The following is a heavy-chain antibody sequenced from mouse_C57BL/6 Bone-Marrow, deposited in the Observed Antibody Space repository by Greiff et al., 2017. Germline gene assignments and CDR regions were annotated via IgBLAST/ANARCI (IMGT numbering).Heavy chain of an antibody. Sequence: EVQLQQSGTVLARPGASVKMSCKTSGYTFTSYWMHWVKQRPGQGLEWIGAIYPGNSDTSYNQKFKGKAKLTAVTSASTAYMELSSLTNEDSAVYYCTRCPLYYYGSSAWFAYWGQGTLVTVSA. CDR1: GYTFTSYW. D-gene: IGHD1-1*01. V-gene: IGHV1-5*01. CDR2: IYPGNSDT. J-gene: IGHJ3*01. CDR3: TRCPLYYYGSSAWFAY.